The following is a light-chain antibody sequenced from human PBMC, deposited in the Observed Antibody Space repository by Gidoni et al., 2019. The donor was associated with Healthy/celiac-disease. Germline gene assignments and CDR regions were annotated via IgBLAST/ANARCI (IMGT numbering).Light chain of an antibody. CDR1: QLGDKY. V-gene: IGLV3-1*01. CDR3: QAWDSSTERVV. J-gene: IGLJ2*01. Sequence: SYDLTQPPSVSVSPGQTASITCSGDQLGDKYACWYQQKPGQSPVLVIYQDSKRPSGIPERFSGSKAGNTATLTISGTQAMDEADYYCQAWDSSTERVVFGGGTKLTVL. CDR2: QDS.